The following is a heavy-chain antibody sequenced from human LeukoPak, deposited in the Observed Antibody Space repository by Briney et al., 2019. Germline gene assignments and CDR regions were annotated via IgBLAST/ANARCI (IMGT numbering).Heavy chain of an antibody. V-gene: IGHV1-46*01. CDR3: ARPLGATFYFDY. CDR2: INPSGGST. Sequence: ASVKVSCKASGYTFTSYGISWVRQAPGQGLEWMGIINPSGGSTSYARKFQGRVTMTRDTSTSTVYMELSSLRSEDTAVYYCARPLGATFYFDYWGQGTLVTVSS. D-gene: IGHD1-26*01. J-gene: IGHJ4*02. CDR1: GYTFTSYG.